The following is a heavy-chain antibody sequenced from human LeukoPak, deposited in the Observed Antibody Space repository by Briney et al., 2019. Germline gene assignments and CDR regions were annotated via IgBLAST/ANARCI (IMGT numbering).Heavy chain of an antibody. D-gene: IGHD1-26*01. J-gene: IGHJ4*02. V-gene: IGHV4-30-4*01. CDR2: IYYSGST. CDR1: GGSISSGDYY. CDR3: AREGWELHELDY. Sequence: SETLSLTCTVSGGSISSGDYYWSWIRQPPGKGLEWIGYIYYSGSTYYNPSLKSRVTISVDTSKNQFSLKLSSVTAADTAVYYCAREGWELHELDYWGQGTLVTVSS.